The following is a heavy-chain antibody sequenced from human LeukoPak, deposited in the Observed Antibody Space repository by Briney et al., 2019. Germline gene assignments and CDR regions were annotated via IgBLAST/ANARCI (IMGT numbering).Heavy chain of an antibody. CDR2: IYYSGST. D-gene: IGHD1-26*01. CDR1: GGSISSYY. Sequence: SETLSLTCTVSGGSISSYYWSWIRQPPGKGLEWIGYIYYSGSTNYNPSLKSRVTISVDTSKNQFSLKLSSVTAADTAVYYCAKSGGYGLIDYWGQGTLVTVSS. CDR3: AKSGGYGLIDY. J-gene: IGHJ4*02. V-gene: IGHV4-59*01.